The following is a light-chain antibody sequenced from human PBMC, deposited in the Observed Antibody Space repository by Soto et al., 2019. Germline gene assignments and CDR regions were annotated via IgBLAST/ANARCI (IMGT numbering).Light chain of an antibody. J-gene: IGKJ5*01. CDR1: QGIRNF. CDR2: AAS. V-gene: IGKV1-27*01. Sequence: DIQMTQSPSSLSASVGDRVTITCRASQGIRNFLAWYQQKPGKVPKLLISAASNLESGVPSRFSGSGSGTDFTLTITSLQPEDVATYYCQKYSSVITFGQGTRLEIK. CDR3: QKYSSVIT.